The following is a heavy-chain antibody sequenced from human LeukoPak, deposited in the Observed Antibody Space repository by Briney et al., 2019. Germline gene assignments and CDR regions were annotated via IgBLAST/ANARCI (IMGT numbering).Heavy chain of an antibody. D-gene: IGHD3-22*01. CDR2: INHSGST. CDR3: ARLVFHRWLLLREGFDY. CDR1: GGSFSGYY. J-gene: IGHJ4*02. V-gene: IGHV4-34*01. Sequence: PSETLSLTCAVYGGSFSGYYWSWIRQPPGKGLEWIGEINHSGSTNYNPSLKSRVTISVDTSKNQFSLKLSSVTAADTAVYYCARLVFHRWLLLREGFDYWGQGTLVTVSS.